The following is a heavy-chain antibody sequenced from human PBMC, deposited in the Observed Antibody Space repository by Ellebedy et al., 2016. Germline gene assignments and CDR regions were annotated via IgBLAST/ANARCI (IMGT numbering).Heavy chain of an antibody. Sequence: GGSLRLXXAASGFTFSSYAMHWVRQAPGKGLEWVAVISYDGSNKYYADSVKGRFTISRDNSKNTLYLQMNSLRAEDTAVYYCAKGDYGGNPSYYYYGMDVWGQGTTVTVSS. CDR3: AKGDYGGNPSYYYYGMDV. V-gene: IGHV3-30-3*01. D-gene: IGHD4-23*01. J-gene: IGHJ6*02. CDR2: ISYDGSNK. CDR1: GFTFSSYA.